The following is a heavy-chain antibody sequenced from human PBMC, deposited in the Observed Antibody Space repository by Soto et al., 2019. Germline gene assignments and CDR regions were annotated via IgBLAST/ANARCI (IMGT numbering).Heavy chain of an antibody. J-gene: IGHJ6*03. Sequence: GGSLRLSCAASGFTFDDYAMHWVRQAPGKGLEWVSGISWNSGSIGYADSVKGRFTISRDNAKNSLYLQMTSLRAEDTALYYCAKQRKSYYYYMVVWGKASTINLCS. D-gene: IGHD6-25*01. CDR3: AKQRKSYYYYMVV. CDR2: ISWNSGSI. CDR1: GFTFDDYA. V-gene: IGHV3-9*01.